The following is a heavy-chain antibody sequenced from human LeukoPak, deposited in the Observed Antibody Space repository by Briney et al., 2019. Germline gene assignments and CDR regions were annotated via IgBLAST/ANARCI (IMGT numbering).Heavy chain of an antibody. J-gene: IGHJ4*02. D-gene: IGHD4-17*01. CDR1: GGSISSNNYY. CDR3: ARDPRASPVNFDY. CDR2: IYYSGST. Sequence: PSETLSLTCTVSGGSISSNNYYWGWIRQPPGKGLVWIGSIYYSGSTYYNPSLKSRVTISVDTSKNQFSLNLSSVTAADTAVYYCARDPRASPVNFDYWGQGTLVTVSS. V-gene: IGHV4-39*07.